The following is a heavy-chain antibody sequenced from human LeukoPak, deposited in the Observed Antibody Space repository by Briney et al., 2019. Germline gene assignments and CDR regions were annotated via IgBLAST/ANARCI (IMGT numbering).Heavy chain of an antibody. CDR3: ARDSYDFWSGYSYYFDY. V-gene: IGHV4-39*07. CDR2: IYYSVTT. CDR1: GGSISSSDYY. J-gene: IGHJ4*02. D-gene: IGHD3-3*01. Sequence: SETLSLTCTVSGGSISSSDYYWGWIRQPPGKGLEWIGSIYYSVTTYYNPSLKSRVTISVDTSKNQFSLKLNSVTAADTAVYYCARDSYDFWSGYSYYFDYWGQGTLVTVSS.